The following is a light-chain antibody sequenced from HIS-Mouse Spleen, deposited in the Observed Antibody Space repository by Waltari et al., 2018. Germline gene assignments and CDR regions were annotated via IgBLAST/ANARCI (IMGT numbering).Light chain of an antibody. Sequence: DIQMTQSPSTLSASVGDRVTITCRASQSISSWLAWYQQKPGKAPKLLSYKASSLESGVPSRFSGSGSGTEFTLTISSLQPDDFATYYCQQYNSFGQGTKLEIK. V-gene: IGKV1-5*03. CDR3: QQYNS. CDR2: KAS. CDR1: QSISSW. J-gene: IGKJ2*01.